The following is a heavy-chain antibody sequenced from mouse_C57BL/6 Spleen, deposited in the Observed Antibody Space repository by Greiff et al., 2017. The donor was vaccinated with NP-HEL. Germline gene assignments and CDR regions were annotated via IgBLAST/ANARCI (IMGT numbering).Heavy chain of an antibody. CDR2: IDPEDGET. J-gene: IGHJ2*01. CDR1: GFNFKDYY. D-gene: IGHD2-4*01. Sequence: VQLQQSGAELVKPGASVKLSCTASGFNFKDYYMHWVKQRTEQGLEWIGRIDPEDGETKYDPKFQGKATITADTSSNTAYLQLSSLTSEDTAVYYCASMITVDYWGQGTTLTVSS. CDR3: ASMITVDY. V-gene: IGHV14-2*01.